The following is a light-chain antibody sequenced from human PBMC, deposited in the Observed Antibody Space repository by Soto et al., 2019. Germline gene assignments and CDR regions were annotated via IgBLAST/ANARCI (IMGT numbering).Light chain of an antibody. J-gene: IGLJ2*01. CDR1: SSDVGAYNY. V-gene: IGLV2-14*03. CDR2: DVT. Sequence: QTALTQPASVCGSPGQSITISCTGTSSDVGAYNYVSWYQHHPGKAPKLMIYDVTYRPSGVSNRFSGSKSGNTASLTISGLQAEDEADYYCSSHTTSITRVFGGGTKLTVL. CDR3: SSHTTSITRV.